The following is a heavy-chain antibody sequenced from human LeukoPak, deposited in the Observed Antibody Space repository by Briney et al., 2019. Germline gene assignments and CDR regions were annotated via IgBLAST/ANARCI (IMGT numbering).Heavy chain of an antibody. J-gene: IGHJ4*02. V-gene: IGHV4-59*01. CDR2: IYYSGST. D-gene: IGHD3-22*01. CDR3: ARVGFHSSGYYFLGNEN. CDR1: GGSIRSYY. Sequence: SETLSLTCTVSGGSIRSYYWNWIRQPPGKGLEWIGYIYYSGSTNYNPSLKSRVTISVDTSKNQFSLKLNSMTAADTAMYYCARVGFHSSGYYFLGNENWGQGTLVTVSS.